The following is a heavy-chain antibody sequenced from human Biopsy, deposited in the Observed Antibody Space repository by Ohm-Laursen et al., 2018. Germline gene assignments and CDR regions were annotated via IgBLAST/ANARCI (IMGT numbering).Heavy chain of an antibody. J-gene: IGHJ5*02. Sequence: TLSLTCTVSGGSISSGGCYWSWMRQRPGKGLEWIGYIFNSANTYYNPSLRNLITIYGDTSKNQFSLKLNSVTAADTAVYYCARGDYFDSNGYFWFDPWGQGTLVTVSS. CDR2: IFNSANT. D-gene: IGHD3-22*01. V-gene: IGHV4-31*01. CDR1: GGSISSGGCY. CDR3: ARGDYFDSNGYFWFDP.